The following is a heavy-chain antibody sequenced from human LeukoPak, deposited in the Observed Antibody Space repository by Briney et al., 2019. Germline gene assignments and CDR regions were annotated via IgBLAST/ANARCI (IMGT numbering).Heavy chain of an antibody. V-gene: IGHV4-59*01. CDR3: ARDWGDYDSSGYYYRYFDY. Sequence: KASETLSLTCTVSGGSISTYYWSWIRQPPGKGLEWIGYIYYSGRTNYNPSLKSRVTISVDTSKNQFSLKLSSVTAADTAVYYCARDWGDYDSSGYYYRYFDYWGQGTLVTVSS. J-gene: IGHJ4*02. CDR1: GGSISTYY. CDR2: IYYSGRT. D-gene: IGHD3-22*01.